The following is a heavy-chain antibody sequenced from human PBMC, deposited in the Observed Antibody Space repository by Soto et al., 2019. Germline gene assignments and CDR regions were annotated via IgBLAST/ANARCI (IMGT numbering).Heavy chain of an antibody. CDR2: IIPIFGTA. CDR3: AISSGGLYYYDSSGYQIDY. CDR1: GGTFSSYA. V-gene: IGHV1-69*13. J-gene: IGHJ4*02. Sequence: GASVKVSCKASGGTFSSYAISWVRQAPGQGLEWMGGIIPIFGTANYAQKFQGRVTITADESTSTAYMELSSLRSEDTAVYYCAISSGGLYYYDSSGYQIDYWGQGTLVTVSS. D-gene: IGHD3-22*01.